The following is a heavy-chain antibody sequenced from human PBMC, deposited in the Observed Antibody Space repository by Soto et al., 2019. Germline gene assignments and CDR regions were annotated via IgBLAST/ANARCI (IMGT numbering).Heavy chain of an antibody. D-gene: IGHD3-3*01. J-gene: IGHJ1*01. CDR3: ARESYYDFWSGNPQPRDYAQH. CDR1: GGTFSSYA. Sequence: SVKVSCKASGGTFSSYAISWVRQAPGQGLEWMGGIIPIFGTANYAQKFQGRVTITADESTSTAYMELSHLSSEDTAVYYCARESYYDFWSGNPQPRDYAQHWGQGTLVPVSS. CDR2: IIPIFGTA. V-gene: IGHV1-69*13.